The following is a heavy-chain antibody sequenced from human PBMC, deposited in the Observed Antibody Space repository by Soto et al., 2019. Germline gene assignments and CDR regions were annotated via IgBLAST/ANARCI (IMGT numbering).Heavy chain of an antibody. V-gene: IGHV3-9*01. CDR1: GFTFDDYA. D-gene: IGHD6-19*01. Sequence: GGSLRLSCAASGFTFDDYAMHWVRQAPGKGLEWVSGISWNSGSIGYADSVKGRFTISRDNAKNSLYLQMNSLGAEDTALYYCAKDSYSGSGWYTFDYWGQGTQVTVSS. J-gene: IGHJ4*02. CDR3: AKDSYSGSGWYTFDY. CDR2: ISWNSGSI.